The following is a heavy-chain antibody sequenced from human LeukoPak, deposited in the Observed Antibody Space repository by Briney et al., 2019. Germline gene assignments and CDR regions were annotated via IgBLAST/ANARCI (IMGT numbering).Heavy chain of an antibody. Sequence: SETLSLTCAVYGGSFSGYYWSWIRQPPGKGLEWIGEINHSGSTNYNPSLKSRVTISVDTSKNQFSLKLSSVTAADTAVYYCARGEAAAGIGFDYWGQGTLVTVSS. J-gene: IGHJ4*02. V-gene: IGHV4-34*01. CDR2: INHSGST. CDR1: GGSFSGYY. CDR3: ARGEAAAGIGFDY. D-gene: IGHD6-13*01.